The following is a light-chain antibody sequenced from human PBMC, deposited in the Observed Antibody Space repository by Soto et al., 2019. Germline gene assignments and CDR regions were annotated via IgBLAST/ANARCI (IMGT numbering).Light chain of an antibody. CDR3: CSYAGSNTFA. J-gene: IGLJ1*01. CDR2: DVS. Sequence: QSVLTQPRSVSGSPGQSVTISCTGTSSDVGGYNYVSWYQQHPGKAPKLMIYDVSKRPSGVPDRFSGSKSGSTASLTISGLQAEDDTDYYCCSYAGSNTFAFGTGTKVTVL. V-gene: IGLV2-11*01. CDR1: SSDVGGYNY.